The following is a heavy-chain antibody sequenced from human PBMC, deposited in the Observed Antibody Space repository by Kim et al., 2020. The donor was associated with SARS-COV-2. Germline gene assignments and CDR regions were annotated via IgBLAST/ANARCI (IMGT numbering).Heavy chain of an antibody. Sequence: SETLSLTCTVSGGSISSSSYYWGWIRQPPGKGLEWIGSIYYSGSTYYNPSLKSRVTISVDTSKNQFSLKLSSVTAADTAVYYCARHGFYSSDWYSKSPFDYWGQGTLVTVSS. D-gene: IGHD6-19*01. CDR3: ARHGFYSSDWYSKSPFDY. CDR2: IYYSGST. CDR1: GGSISSSSYY. J-gene: IGHJ4*02. V-gene: IGHV4-39*01.